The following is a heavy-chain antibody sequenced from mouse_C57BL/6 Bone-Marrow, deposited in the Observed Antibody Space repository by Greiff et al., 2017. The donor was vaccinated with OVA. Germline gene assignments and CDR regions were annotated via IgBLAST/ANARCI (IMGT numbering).Heavy chain of an antibody. CDR3: TTGPAWFAY. V-gene: IGHV1-15*01. CDR2: IDPETGGT. CDR1: GYTFTDYE. Sequence: QVQLQQSGAELVRPGASVTLSCKASGYTFTDYEMHWVKQTHVHGLEWIGAIDPETGGTAYNQKLKGKAILTAEKSSSTAYMELRILTSEDSAVYYCTTGPAWFAYWGQGTLVTVSA. J-gene: IGHJ3*01.